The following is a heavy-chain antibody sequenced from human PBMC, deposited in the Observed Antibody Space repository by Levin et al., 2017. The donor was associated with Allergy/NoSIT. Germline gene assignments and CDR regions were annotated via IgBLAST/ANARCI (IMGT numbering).Heavy chain of an antibody. Sequence: SETLSLTCAVYGGSFSGYYWSWIRQPPGKGLEWIGEINHSGSTNYNPSLKSRVTISVDTSKNQFSLKLSSVTAADTAVYYCARGGGWFGESPDYWGQGTLVTVSS. V-gene: IGHV4-34*01. J-gene: IGHJ4*02. CDR2: INHSGST. CDR1: GGSFSGYY. D-gene: IGHD3-10*01. CDR3: ARGGGWFGESPDY.